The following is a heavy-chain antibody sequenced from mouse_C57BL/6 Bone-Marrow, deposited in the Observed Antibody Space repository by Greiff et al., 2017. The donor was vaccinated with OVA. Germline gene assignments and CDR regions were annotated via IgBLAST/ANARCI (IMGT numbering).Heavy chain of an antibody. CDR1: GYTFTSYG. CDR2: IYPRSGNT. Sequence: VQLQQSGAEPARPGASVKLSCKASGYTFTSYGISWVKQRTGQGLEWIGEIYPRSGNTYYNEKFKGKATLTADKSSSTAYMELRSLTSEDSAVYFCATKRERGNYYYFDYWGQGTTLTVSS. CDR3: ATKRERGNYYYFDY. D-gene: IGHD2-1*01. J-gene: IGHJ2*01. V-gene: IGHV1-81*01.